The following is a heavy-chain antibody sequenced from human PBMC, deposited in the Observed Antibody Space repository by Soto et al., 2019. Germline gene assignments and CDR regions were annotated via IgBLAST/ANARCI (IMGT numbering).Heavy chain of an antibody. CDR2: IIPLFGTA. Sequence: SVKVSCKTSGGTFSTYAIYWVRQAPGQGLEWMGAIIPLFGTADYAQKFQGRVTIAADESTSTAYMELSSLRSEDTAVYYCARPKGSYSSGYYYFDDWGQGTLVTVSS. V-gene: IGHV1-69*13. CDR3: ARPKGSYSSGYYYFDD. CDR1: GGTFSTYA. J-gene: IGHJ4*02. D-gene: IGHD6-19*01.